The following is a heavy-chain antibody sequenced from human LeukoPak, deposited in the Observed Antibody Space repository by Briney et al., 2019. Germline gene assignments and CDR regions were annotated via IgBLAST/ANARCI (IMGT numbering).Heavy chain of an antibody. CDR2: INQDGSEQ. D-gene: IGHD6-13*01. CDR1: GFTFTRYW. V-gene: IGHV3-7*01. CDR3: AKDGTDWYFDV. J-gene: IGHJ2*01. Sequence: GGSLRFSCAASGFTFTRYWMSWVRQAPGKGLEWVANINQDGSEQFYVDSVKGRFTISRDNTKNSLYLQMNSLRVEDTALYYCAKDGTDWYFDVWGRGILVTVSS.